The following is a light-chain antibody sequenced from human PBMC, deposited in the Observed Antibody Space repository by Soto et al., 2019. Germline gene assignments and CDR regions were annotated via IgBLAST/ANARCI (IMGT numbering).Light chain of an antibody. V-gene: IGKV1-39*01. CDR1: QSISSY. Sequence: DIQMTQSPSSLSASVGDRVTITFRASQSISSYLNWYQQKPGKAPKLLIYAASNLQSGLPSRFSGSGSVTDFTLTISSLQPEDFATYYRQQSYSPMYPFGQGTKLEIK. CDR2: AAS. CDR3: QQSYSPMYP. J-gene: IGKJ2*01.